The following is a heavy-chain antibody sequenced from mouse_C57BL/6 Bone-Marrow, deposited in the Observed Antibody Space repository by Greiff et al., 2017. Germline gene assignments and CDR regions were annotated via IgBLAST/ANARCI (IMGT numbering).Heavy chain of an antibody. Sequence: QVQLQQPGAELVRPGTSVKLSCKASGYTFTSYWMHWVKQRPGQGLAWIGVIDPSDSYTNYNQKFKGKATLTVDPTSSTAYMQLSSLTSEDSAVYYCARGANWDFDYWGQGTTLTVSS. D-gene: IGHD4-1*01. CDR2: IDPSDSYT. CDR1: GYTFTSYW. V-gene: IGHV1-59*01. CDR3: ARGANWDFDY. J-gene: IGHJ2*01.